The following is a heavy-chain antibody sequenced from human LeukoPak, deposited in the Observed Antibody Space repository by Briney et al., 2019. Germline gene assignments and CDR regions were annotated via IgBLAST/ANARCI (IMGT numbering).Heavy chain of an antibody. Sequence: GGSLRLSCAASGFTFSSYTMNWVRRAPGKGLEWVSSISSSSSYIYYADSVKGRFTISRDNAKNSLYLQMNSLRAEDMAVYYCARDPGGYSSGGELDVWGKGTTVTFSS. CDR3: ARDPGGYSSGGELDV. CDR1: GFTFSSYT. J-gene: IGHJ6*04. D-gene: IGHD6-19*01. V-gene: IGHV3-21*01. CDR2: ISSSSSYI.